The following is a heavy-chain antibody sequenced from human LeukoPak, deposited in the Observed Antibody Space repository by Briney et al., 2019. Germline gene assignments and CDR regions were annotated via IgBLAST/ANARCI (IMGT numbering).Heavy chain of an antibody. Sequence: GGSLRLSCAASGFDFNNYAMTWVRQAPGKGLEWVSTISGRGVGTYYADSVKGRFTTSRDNSQNTLYLQMNSLGADDTAVYYCAKGATVRGVPNYYYYHMDVWGKGTTVTISS. CDR3: AKGATVRGVPNYYYYHMDV. V-gene: IGHV3-23*01. CDR2: ISGRGVGT. CDR1: GFDFNNYA. D-gene: IGHD3-10*01. J-gene: IGHJ6*03.